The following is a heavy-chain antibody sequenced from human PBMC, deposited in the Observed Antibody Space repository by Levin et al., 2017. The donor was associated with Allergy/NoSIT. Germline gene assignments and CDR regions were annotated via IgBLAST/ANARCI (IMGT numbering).Heavy chain of an antibody. D-gene: IGHD3-10*01. V-gene: IGHV3-72*01. CDR1: GFTFSDHY. CDR2: TRNKANSYTT. J-gene: IGHJ5*02. Sequence: PGGSLRLSCAASGFTFSDHYMDWVRQAPGKGLEWVGRTRNKANSYTTEYAASVKGRFTISRDDSKNSLYLQMNSLKTEDTAVYYCAREFSRPRRFGELSAFDPWGQGTLVTVSS. CDR3: AREFSRPRRFGELSAFDP.